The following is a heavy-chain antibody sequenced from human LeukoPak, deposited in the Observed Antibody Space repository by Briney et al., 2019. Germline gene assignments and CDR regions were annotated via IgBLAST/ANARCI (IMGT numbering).Heavy chain of an antibody. Sequence: ASVKVSCKVSGYTLTELSMHWVRQAPGKGLEWMGGFDPEDGETIYAQKFQGRVTMTEDTSTDTAYMELSSLRSEDAAVFYCARLHTPAPLDYSSHYGLDVWGQGTTVTVSS. V-gene: IGHV1-24*01. CDR3: ARLHTPAPLDYSSHYGLDV. J-gene: IGHJ6*02. CDR2: FDPEDGET. D-gene: IGHD4/OR15-4a*01. CDR1: GYTLTELS.